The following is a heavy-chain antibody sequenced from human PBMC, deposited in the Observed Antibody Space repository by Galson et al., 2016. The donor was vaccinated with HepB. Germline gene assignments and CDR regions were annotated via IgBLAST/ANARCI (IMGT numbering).Heavy chain of an antibody. V-gene: IGHV1-18*01. D-gene: IGHD3-10*01. J-gene: IGHJ4*02. CDR2: ISAHSGNT. CDR1: GYTFTING. Sequence: SVKVSCKASGYTFTINGISWMRQAPGQGLEWMGWISAHSGNTNYAQNLQGRVTMTTDTSTSTAYMEARSLRSDDTAVYYCARDRGHAFDYWGQGTLVTVSS. CDR3: ARDRGHAFDY.